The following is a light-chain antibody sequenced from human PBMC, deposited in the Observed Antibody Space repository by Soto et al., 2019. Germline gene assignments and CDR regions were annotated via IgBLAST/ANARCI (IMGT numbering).Light chain of an antibody. V-gene: IGLV2-11*01. Sequence: QSALTQPRSVSGSPGQSVTISCTGTSSDVGGYNSVSWYQQDPGKAPKLMIYDVSKRPSGVPDRFSGSKSGNTASLTISGLQGEDEADYYCCSYAGTYTLVFGGGTKLTVL. CDR3: CSYAGTYTLV. CDR1: SSDVGGYNS. J-gene: IGLJ2*01. CDR2: DVS.